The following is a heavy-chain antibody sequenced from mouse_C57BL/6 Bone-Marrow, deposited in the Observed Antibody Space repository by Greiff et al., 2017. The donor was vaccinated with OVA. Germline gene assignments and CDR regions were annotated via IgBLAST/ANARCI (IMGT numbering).Heavy chain of an antibody. V-gene: IGHV1-82*01. D-gene: IGHD4-1*01. J-gene: IGHJ4*01. CDR1: GYAFSSSW. CDR3: ARLLTLYEMDY. CDR2: IYPGDGDT. Sequence: QVQLQQSGPELVKPGASVKISCKASGYAFSSSWMNWVKQRPGKGLEWIGRIYPGDGDTTYNGKFTGKATLTADTYTSTAYMQLSSLTSEDAAVYFGARLLTLYEMDYWGQGTSVTVSS.